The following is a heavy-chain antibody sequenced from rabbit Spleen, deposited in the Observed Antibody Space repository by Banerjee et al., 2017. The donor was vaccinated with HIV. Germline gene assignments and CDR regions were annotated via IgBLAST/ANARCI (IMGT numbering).Heavy chain of an antibody. Sequence: QEQLVESGGGLVQPGGSPKLSCKASGIDFSSYGISWVRQAPGKGLEWIACIAGGSSGSTYSATWAKGRFTISKTSSTTVTLQMTSLTAADTATYFCARDAASSFSSYGMDLWGPGTLVTVS. V-gene: IGHV1S45*01. J-gene: IGHJ6*01. CDR1: GIDFSSYG. CDR3: ARDAASSFSSYGMDL. CDR2: IAGGSSGST. D-gene: IGHD8-1*01.